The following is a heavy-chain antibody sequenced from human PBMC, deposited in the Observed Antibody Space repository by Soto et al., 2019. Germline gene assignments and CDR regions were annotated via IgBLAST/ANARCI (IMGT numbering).Heavy chain of an antibody. CDR1: GGSFSGYY. V-gene: IGHV4-34*01. CDR2: INHSGST. CDR3: ARGPDSSGYYYYYGMDV. J-gene: IGHJ6*02. D-gene: IGHD3-22*01. Sequence: SETLSLTCAVYGGSFSGYYWSWIRQPPGKGLEWIGEINHSGSTNYNPSLQSRVTISVDTSKNQFSLKVSSVTAADTALYYCARGPDSSGYYYYYGMDVWGQGTTVTVSS.